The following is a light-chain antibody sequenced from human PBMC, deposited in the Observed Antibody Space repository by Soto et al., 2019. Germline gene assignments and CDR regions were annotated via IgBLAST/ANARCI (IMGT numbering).Light chain of an antibody. Sequence: QSALTQPASVSGSPGQSITISCTGTSSDVGSYNLVSWYQQHPGKAPKLMIYEGSKRPSGVSNRFSGSKSSNTASLTISGLQAEVEADYYCCSYAGRGTYVFGTGTKVTVL. CDR3: CSYAGRGTYV. CDR1: SSDVGSYNL. CDR2: EGS. V-gene: IGLV2-23*01. J-gene: IGLJ1*01.